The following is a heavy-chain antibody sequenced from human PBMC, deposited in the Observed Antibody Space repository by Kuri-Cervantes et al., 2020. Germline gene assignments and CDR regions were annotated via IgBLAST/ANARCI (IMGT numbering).Heavy chain of an antibody. CDR2: ISWNSGSI. CDR3: AKDIGATRSFDI. V-gene: IGHV3-9*01. J-gene: IGHJ3*02. Sequence: LSLTCAASGFTFSSYAMSWVRQAPGKGLEWVSGISWNSGSIGYADSVKGRFTISRDNAKNSLYLQMNSLRAEDTALYYCAKDIGATRSFDIWGQGTMVTVSS. CDR1: GFTFSSYA.